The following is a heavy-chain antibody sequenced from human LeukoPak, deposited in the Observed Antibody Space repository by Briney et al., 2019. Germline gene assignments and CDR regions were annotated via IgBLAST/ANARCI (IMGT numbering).Heavy chain of an antibody. V-gene: IGHV1-2*02. Sequence: ASVKVSCKASGYTFTGYYMHWVRQAPGQGLEWMGWINPNSGGTNYAQKFQGRVTMTRDTSISTAYMELSRLRSDDTAVYYCARDQGMIFGVGDYWGQGTLVTVSS. D-gene: IGHD3/OR15-3a*01. CDR3: ARDQGMIFGVGDY. J-gene: IGHJ4*02. CDR1: GYTFTGYY. CDR2: INPNSGGT.